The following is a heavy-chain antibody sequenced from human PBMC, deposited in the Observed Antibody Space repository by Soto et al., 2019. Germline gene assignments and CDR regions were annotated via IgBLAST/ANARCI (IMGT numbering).Heavy chain of an antibody. J-gene: IGHJ4*02. CDR1: GFAFSSYD. Sequence: EVHLLESGGGLVQPGGSLRLSCAASGFAFSSYDMSWVRQAPGKGLEWVSAISDTGGGTYYADSVKGRFTISRDNSKNTLYLQMNSLRAEDTAVYYCAKDSSGKYGVFDYWGQGTLVTVSS. CDR3: AKDSSGKYGVFDY. V-gene: IGHV3-23*01. D-gene: IGHD3-22*01. CDR2: ISDTGGGT.